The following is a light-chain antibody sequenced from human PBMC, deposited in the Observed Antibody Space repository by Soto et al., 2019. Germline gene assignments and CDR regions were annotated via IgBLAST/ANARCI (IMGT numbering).Light chain of an antibody. CDR3: QQYGSSSWT. CDR2: GAS. Sequence: EIVLTQSPGTLSLSPGESAALSCRASQTISSNYLAWYQQKPGQAPSLLIYGASSRATGIPDRFSGSGSGTDFTLTINRLEPEDSAVYYCQQYGSSSWTFGQGTKVEIK. J-gene: IGKJ1*01. V-gene: IGKV3-20*01. CDR1: QTISSNY.